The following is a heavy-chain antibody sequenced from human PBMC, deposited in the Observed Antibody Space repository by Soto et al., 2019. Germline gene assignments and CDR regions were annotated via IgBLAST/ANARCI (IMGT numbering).Heavy chain of an antibody. CDR2: FYYSGST. D-gene: IGHD4-17*01. Sequence: SDTLSLTCTVSGGSISTGGYYWNWIRQHPGKGLEGSGYFYYSGSTYYNPSLKSRVTISVNTSKKQFSLKLSSVTAADTAVYSCAREPTTVTKYYYYALDVWGQGTTVTVSS. CDR1: GGSISTGGYY. V-gene: IGHV4-31*03. J-gene: IGHJ6*02. CDR3: AREPTTVTKYYYYALDV.